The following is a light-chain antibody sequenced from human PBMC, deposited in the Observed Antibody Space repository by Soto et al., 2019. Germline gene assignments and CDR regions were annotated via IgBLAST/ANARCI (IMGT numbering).Light chain of an antibody. CDR2: ASS. Sequence: DIQMTQSPSSLSASVGDRVTITCRAIKSISSYLTCYQQKQGKAPKLLIYASSSLQSGVPSMFSGSGSGTDLTLKIRSLQPEAFATYYRQQSYSXPPTFGQGTKV. CDR1: KSISSY. J-gene: IGKJ1*01. CDR3: QQSYSXPPT. V-gene: IGKV1-39*01.